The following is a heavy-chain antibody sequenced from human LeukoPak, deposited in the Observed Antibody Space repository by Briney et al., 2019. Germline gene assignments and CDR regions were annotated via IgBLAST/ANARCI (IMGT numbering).Heavy chain of an antibody. V-gene: IGHV3-21*01. Sequence: KPGGSLRLSCAASGFTFSSYSMNWVRQAPGKGLEWVSSISSSSSYIYYADSVKGRFTTSRDNAKNSLYLQINSLRAEDTAVYYCAREGSGYYYGMDVWGQGTTVTVSS. CDR1: GFTFSSYS. J-gene: IGHJ6*02. D-gene: IGHD3-10*01. CDR3: AREGSGYYYGMDV. CDR2: ISSSSSYI.